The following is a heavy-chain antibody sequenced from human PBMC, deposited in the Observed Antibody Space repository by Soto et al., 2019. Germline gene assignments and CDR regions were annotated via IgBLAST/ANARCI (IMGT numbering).Heavy chain of an antibody. CDR1: GGSSSSYY. J-gene: IGHJ4*02. CDR3: ARDGGDILTGYGPFDY. D-gene: IGHD3-9*01. V-gene: IGHV4-59*01. CDR2: IYYSGST. Sequence: PSETLSLTCTVAGGSSSSYYWSWIRQPPGKGLEWIGYIYYSGSTNYNPSLKSRVTISVDTSKNQFSLKLSSVTAADTAVYYCARDGGDILTGYGPFDYWGQGALVTVSS.